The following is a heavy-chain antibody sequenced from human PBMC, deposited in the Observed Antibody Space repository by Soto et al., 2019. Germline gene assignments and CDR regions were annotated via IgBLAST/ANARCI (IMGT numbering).Heavy chain of an antibody. J-gene: IGHJ4*02. CDR3: AKDLTRRDGYNRLFDY. CDR2: ISGSGGST. D-gene: IGHD5-12*01. CDR1: GFTFSSYA. V-gene: IGHV3-23*01. Sequence: GGSLRLSCAASGFTFSSYAMSWVRQAPGKGLEWVSAISGSGGSTYYADSVKGRFTISRDNSKNTLYLQMNSLRAEDTAVYYCAKDLTRRDGYNRLFDYWGQGTLVTVSS.